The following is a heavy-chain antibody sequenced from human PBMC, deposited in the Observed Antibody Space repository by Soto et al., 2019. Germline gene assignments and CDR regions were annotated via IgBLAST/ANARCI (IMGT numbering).Heavy chain of an antibody. Sequence: QVQLVESGGGVVQPGRSLRLSCAASGFTFSSYGMHWVRQAPGKGLEWVAVISYDGSNKYYADSVKGRFTISRDNSKNTLYLQMNSLRAEDTAVYYCAKAKLGISSAPLDYWGQGTLVTVSS. J-gene: IGHJ4*02. CDR1: GFTFSSYG. D-gene: IGHD2-15*01. V-gene: IGHV3-30*18. CDR2: ISYDGSNK. CDR3: AKAKLGISSAPLDY.